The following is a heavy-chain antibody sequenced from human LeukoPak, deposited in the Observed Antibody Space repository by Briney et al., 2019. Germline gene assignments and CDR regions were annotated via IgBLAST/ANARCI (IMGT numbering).Heavy chain of an antibody. V-gene: IGHV4-39*07. CDR2: IYYSGSS. Sequence: SETLSLTCTVSGYSISGRSYYWGWLRHPPGKGLEGIGIIYYSGSSYYNPSLEGRVTISVDTSKSQFSLDVRFVTAADTAVYYCARDSDYGESLSRWGQGPLVTVSS. CDR3: ARDSDYGESLSR. J-gene: IGHJ4*02. D-gene: IGHD4-17*01. CDR1: GYSISGRSYY.